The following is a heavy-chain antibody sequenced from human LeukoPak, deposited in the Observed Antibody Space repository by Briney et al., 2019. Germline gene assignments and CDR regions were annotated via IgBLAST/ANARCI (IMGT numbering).Heavy chain of an antibody. D-gene: IGHD3-22*01. CDR2: IYSGGST. Sequence: GGSLRLSCAASGFTVSSNYMSWVRQAPGKGLEWVSVIYSGGSTYYADSVKGRFTISRDNSKNTLYLQMNSLRAEDTAVYYCAKDTKIGSGYFWYHDAFDIWGQGTMVTVSS. CDR3: AKDTKIGSGYFWYHDAFDI. CDR1: GFTVSSNY. V-gene: IGHV3-66*01. J-gene: IGHJ3*02.